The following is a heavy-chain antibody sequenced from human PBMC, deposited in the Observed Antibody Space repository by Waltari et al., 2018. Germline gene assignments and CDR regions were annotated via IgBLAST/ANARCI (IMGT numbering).Heavy chain of an antibody. V-gene: IGHV3-9*01. CDR2: ISWNSGKT. J-gene: IGHJ4*02. CDR1: GFTFGNYA. Sequence: EVQLVESGGDLVQPGRSLRLSCAASGFTFGNYAMQWVRQITGKGLEWVSGISWNSGKTAYADSGKGRFTILRDTAKNSLYLQMNSLRPEDTALYYCAKKRTTYYDSTGGAFFDCWGQGTLVTVSP. D-gene: IGHD3-22*01. CDR3: AKKRTTYYDSTGGAFFDC.